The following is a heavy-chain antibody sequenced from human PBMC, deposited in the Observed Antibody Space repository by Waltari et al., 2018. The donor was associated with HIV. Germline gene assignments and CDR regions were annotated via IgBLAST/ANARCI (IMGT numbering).Heavy chain of an antibody. V-gene: IGHV4-34*01. CDR1: GGSFSGYY. Sequence: QVQLQQWGAGLLKPSETLSLTCAVYGGSFSGYYWSWIRQPPGKGLEWIGEINHSGSTNYNPSIKSRVTISVDTSKNQFSLKLSSVTAADTAVYYCARGPRAPPVVAATPSYGRDVWGQGTTVTVSS. D-gene: IGHD2-15*01. CDR2: INHSGST. J-gene: IGHJ6*02. CDR3: ARGPRAPPVVAATPSYGRDV.